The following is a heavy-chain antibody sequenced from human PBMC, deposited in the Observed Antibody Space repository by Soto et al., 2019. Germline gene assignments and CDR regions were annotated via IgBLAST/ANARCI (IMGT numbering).Heavy chain of an antibody. CDR3: ARDFGHLHDFWSGPEY. D-gene: IGHD3-3*01. V-gene: IGHV4-38-2*02. J-gene: IGHJ4*02. Sequence: PSETLSRTFFASGYYINSGYYWGWLRQPPGKGLEWIGGVFHSVPTYQNPSLRTGATVSVAPSRNQCSLELDSVTAADTAVYYCARDFGHLHDFWSGPEYWGQGILVTVSS. CDR2: VFHSVPT. CDR1: GYYINSGYY.